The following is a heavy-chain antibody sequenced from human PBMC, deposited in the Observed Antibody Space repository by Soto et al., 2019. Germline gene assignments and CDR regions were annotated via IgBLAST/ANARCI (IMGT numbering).Heavy chain of an antibody. V-gene: IGHV3-9*02. CDR3: AKDMKWGGMTTIRYFDS. Sequence: VQLVESGGGLVQPGRSLRLSCVASGFTADDYAMHWVRQAPGKGLEWVSGISSNSDTIDYADSVKGRFTISRDNAKNSLFLQMNSLRPEDTALYYCAKDMKWGGMTTIRYFDSWGQGTLVTVSS. CDR1: GFTADDYA. D-gene: IGHD4-17*01. CDR2: ISSNSDTI. J-gene: IGHJ4*02.